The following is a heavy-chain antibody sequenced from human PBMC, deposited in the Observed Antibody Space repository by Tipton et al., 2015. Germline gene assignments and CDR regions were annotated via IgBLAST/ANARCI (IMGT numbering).Heavy chain of an antibody. D-gene: IGHD5-24*01. CDR3: ARDLEHGMDV. J-gene: IGHJ6*02. CDR2: INHSGTT. V-gene: IGHV4-4*01. CDR1: GDSISNNKW. Sequence: TLSLTCEVSGDSISNNKWWTWVRQPPGKGPEWIGEINHSGTTNYSPSLKSRVTISLNTSKNQFSLKMSSVTAADTAVYFCARDLEHGMDVWGHGTTVTVSS.